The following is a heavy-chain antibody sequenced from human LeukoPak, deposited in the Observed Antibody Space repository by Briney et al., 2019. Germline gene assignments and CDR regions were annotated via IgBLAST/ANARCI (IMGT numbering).Heavy chain of an antibody. Sequence: GGSLRLSCAASGFTVSSNYMSWVRQAPGKGLEWVSVIYSGGSTYYADSVKGRFTISRDNSKNTLYLQMNSLRAEDTAVYYCARDGMWLALQHWGQGTLVTVSS. J-gene: IGHJ1*01. CDR1: GFTVSSNY. CDR2: IYSGGST. V-gene: IGHV3-53*01. D-gene: IGHD6-19*01. CDR3: ARDGMWLALQH.